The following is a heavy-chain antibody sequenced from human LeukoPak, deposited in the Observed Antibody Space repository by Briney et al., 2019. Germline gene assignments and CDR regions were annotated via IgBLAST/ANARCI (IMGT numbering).Heavy chain of an antibody. CDR3: ARWEGGSYYDFDY. D-gene: IGHD1-26*01. V-gene: IGHV4-34*01. CDR1: VGSFSGYY. CDR2: INHSGST. Sequence: SETLSLTCAVYVGSFSGYYWSWIRQPPGKGLEGIGEINHSGSTNYNPSLKGRVTLSLDTCKNQFSLKLTSVTAADTAVYYCARWEGGSYYDFDYWGQGTLVTVSS. J-gene: IGHJ4*02.